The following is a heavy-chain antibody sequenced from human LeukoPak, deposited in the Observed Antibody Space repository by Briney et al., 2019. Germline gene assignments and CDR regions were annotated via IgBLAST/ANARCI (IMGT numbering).Heavy chain of an antibody. D-gene: IGHD3-22*01. CDR2: IYYSGST. Sequence: PSETLSLTCTVSGGSISSGGYYWSWIRQHPGKGLEWIGYIYYSGSTYYNPSLKSRVTISVDTSKNQFSLKLSSVTAADTAVYYCARDPGSVGSGLVWGQGTLVTVSS. CDR1: GGSISSGGYY. CDR3: ARDPGSVGSGLV. V-gene: IGHV4-31*03. J-gene: IGHJ4*02.